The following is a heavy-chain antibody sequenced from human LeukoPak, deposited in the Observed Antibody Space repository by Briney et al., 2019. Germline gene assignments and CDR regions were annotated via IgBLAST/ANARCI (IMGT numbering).Heavy chain of an antibody. Sequence: SETLSLTCTVSGGSISSYYWSWIRQPAGKGLEWIGRIYTSGSTNYNPSLKSRVTMSVDTSKNQFSLKLSFVTAADTAVYYRARGHDFWSPGYYMDVWGKGTTVTVSS. CDR1: GGSISSYY. D-gene: IGHD3-3*01. V-gene: IGHV4-4*07. CDR2: IYTSGST. J-gene: IGHJ6*03. CDR3: ARGHDFWSPGYYMDV.